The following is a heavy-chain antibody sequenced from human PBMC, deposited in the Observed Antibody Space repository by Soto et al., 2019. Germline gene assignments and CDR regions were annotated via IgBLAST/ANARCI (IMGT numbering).Heavy chain of an antibody. D-gene: IGHD4-17*01. J-gene: IGHJ6*03. CDR1: GGSISSGGYY. CDR3: ARDQVLAVTTGRYYYYYMDV. V-gene: IGHV4-31*03. Sequence: QVQLQESGPGLVKPSQTLSLTCTVSGGSISSGGYYWSWIRQHPGKGLEWIGYIYYSGSTYYNPSLKSRVTIPVETSKNQFSLKLSSVTAADTAVYYCARDQVLAVTTGRYYYYYMDVWGKGTTVTVSS. CDR2: IYYSGST.